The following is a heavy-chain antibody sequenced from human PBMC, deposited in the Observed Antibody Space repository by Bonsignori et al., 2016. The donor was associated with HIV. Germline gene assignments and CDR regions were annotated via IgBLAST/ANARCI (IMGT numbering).Heavy chain of an antibody. CDR1: GFPFSFTG. Sequence: GESLKISCAASGFPFSFTGMHWVRQAPVKGLEWVGYIQSDGSKKFYADSVKGRFTISRDNSKNTLSLEMNSLRIDDTAVYYCAPIHGESRRFNDWGQGTQVTVSS. CDR2: IQSDGSKK. V-gene: IGHV3-30*02. J-gene: IGHJ4*02. D-gene: IGHD3-10*01. CDR3: APIHGESRRFND.